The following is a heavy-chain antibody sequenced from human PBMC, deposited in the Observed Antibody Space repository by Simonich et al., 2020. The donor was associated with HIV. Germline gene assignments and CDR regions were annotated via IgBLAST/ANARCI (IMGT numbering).Heavy chain of an antibody. J-gene: IGHJ2*01. CDR1: GYSISSGYY. CDR3: ARSGYSSSWSHWYFDL. D-gene: IGHD6-13*01. V-gene: IGHV4-38-2*01. Sequence: QVQLQESGPGLVKPSETLSLTCAVSGYSISSGYYWGWIRQPPGKGLEWIGSIYPSGRTYYTPSLKSRITLSVDTSKNQFSLKMRSVTAADTAVYYCARSGYSSSWSHWYFDLWGRGTLVTVSS. CDR2: IYPSGRT.